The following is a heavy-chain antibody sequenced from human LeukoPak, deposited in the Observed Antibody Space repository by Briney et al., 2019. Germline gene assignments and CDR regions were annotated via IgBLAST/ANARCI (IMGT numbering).Heavy chain of an antibody. V-gene: IGHV4-4*07. J-gene: IGHJ2*01. CDR2: INTSGST. D-gene: IGHD4-17*01. Sequence: PSETLSLTCTVSGGSISSYYWSWIRQPAGKGLEWIGRINTSGSTNYNPSLKNRVTMSVDTSKNQFSLKLSSVTAADTAVYYCARTFSYGASWYFDLWGRGTLVTVSS. CDR3: ARTFSYGASWYFDL. CDR1: GGSISSYY.